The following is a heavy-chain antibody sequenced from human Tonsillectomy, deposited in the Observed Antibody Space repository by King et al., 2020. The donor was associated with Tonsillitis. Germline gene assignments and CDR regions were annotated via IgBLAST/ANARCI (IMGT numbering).Heavy chain of an antibody. CDR2: ISSSGSTI. CDR1: GFTFSDYY. Sequence: QVQLVESGGGLVKPGGSLRLSCAASGFTFSDYYMSWIRQAPGKGLEGVSYISSSGSTIYYGVPVKGRFTISRDNAKNSLYLQMKSLRAEDTAVYYCARGHGVVIMDGDYFDYWGQGTLVTVSS. V-gene: IGHV3-11*01. J-gene: IGHJ4*02. CDR3: ARGHGVVIMDGDYFDY. D-gene: IGHD3-3*01.